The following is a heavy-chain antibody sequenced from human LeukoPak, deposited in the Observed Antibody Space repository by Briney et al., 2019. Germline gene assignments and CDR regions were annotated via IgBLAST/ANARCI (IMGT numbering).Heavy chain of an antibody. CDR3: ARGYIPRSGKSPVYYYMDV. CDR2: INHSGST. Sequence: PSETLPLTCAVYGGSFSGYYWSWIRQPPGKGLEWIGEINHSGSTNYNPSLKSRVTISVDTSKNQFSLKLSSVTAADTAVYYCARGYIPRSGKSPVYYYMDVWGKGTTVTVSS. CDR1: GGSFSGYY. J-gene: IGHJ6*03. D-gene: IGHD3-10*01. V-gene: IGHV4-34*01.